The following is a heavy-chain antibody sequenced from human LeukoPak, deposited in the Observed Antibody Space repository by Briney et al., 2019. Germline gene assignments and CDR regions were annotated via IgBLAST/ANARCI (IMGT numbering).Heavy chain of an antibody. CDR3: AKDLPGGVPAAKGDY. Sequence: PGGSLRLSCAASGFTFSSYSMNWVRQAPGKGLEWVSYISSSSSTIYYADSVKGRFTISRDNSKNTLYLQMNSLRAEDTAVYYCAKDLPGGVPAAKGDYWGQGTLVTVSS. CDR2: ISSSSSTI. CDR1: GFTFSSYS. V-gene: IGHV3-48*01. J-gene: IGHJ4*02. D-gene: IGHD2-2*01.